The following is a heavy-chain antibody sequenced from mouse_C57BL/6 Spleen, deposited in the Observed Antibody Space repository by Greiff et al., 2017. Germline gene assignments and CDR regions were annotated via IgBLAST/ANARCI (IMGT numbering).Heavy chain of an antibody. J-gene: IGHJ3*01. Sequence: QVQLQQSGPELVKPGASVKISCKASGYAFSSSWMNWVKQRPGKGLEWIGRIYPGDGDTNYNGKFKGKATLTADKSSSTAYMQLSSLTSEDSAVYFCASATQLRLSWFAYWGQGTLVTVSA. CDR2: IYPGDGDT. CDR3: ASATQLRLSWFAY. D-gene: IGHD3-2*02. CDR1: GYAFSSSW. V-gene: IGHV1-82*01.